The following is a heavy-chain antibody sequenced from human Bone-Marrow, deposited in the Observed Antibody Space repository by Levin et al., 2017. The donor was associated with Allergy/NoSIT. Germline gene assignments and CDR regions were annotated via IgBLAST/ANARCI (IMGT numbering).Heavy chain of an antibody. CDR1: GFTFSSYA. V-gene: IGHV3-30*04. J-gene: IGHJ4*02. Sequence: GESLKISCAASGFTFSSYAMHWVRQAPGKGLEWVAVISYDGSNKYYADSVKGRFTISRDNSKNTLYLQMNSLRAEDTAVYYCARGSKLAVAGTVIGYWGQGTLVTVSS. CDR2: ISYDGSNK. CDR3: ARGSKLAVAGTVIGY. D-gene: IGHD6-19*01.